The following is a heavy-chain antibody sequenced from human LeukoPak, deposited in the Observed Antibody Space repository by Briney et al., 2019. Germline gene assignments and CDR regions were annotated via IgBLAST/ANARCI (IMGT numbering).Heavy chain of an antibody. CDR3: ARDLKADYDFWSGSFSYYFDY. Sequence: ASVKVSCKASGYTFTSYGISWVRQAPGQGLEWMGWISAYNGNTNYAQKLQGRVTMTTDTSTSTAYMELRSLRSDDTAVYYRARDLKADYDFWSGSFSYYFDYWGQGTLVTVSS. V-gene: IGHV1-18*01. CDR2: ISAYNGNT. D-gene: IGHD3-3*01. J-gene: IGHJ4*02. CDR1: GYTFTSYG.